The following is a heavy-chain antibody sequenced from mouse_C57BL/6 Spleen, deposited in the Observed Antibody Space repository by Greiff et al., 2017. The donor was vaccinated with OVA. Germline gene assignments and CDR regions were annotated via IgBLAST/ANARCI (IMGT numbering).Heavy chain of an antibody. D-gene: IGHD1-1*01. Sequence: VQLQQSGPELVKPGASVKISCKASGYSFTDYNMNWVKQSNGKSLEWIGVINPNYGTTSYNQKFKGKATLTVDQSSRTAYMQLNSLTSDDSAVYYCARERAGSSYDYAMGYWGQGTSVTVSS. CDR2: INPNYGTT. CDR3: ARERAGSSYDYAMGY. V-gene: IGHV1-39*01. J-gene: IGHJ4*01. CDR1: GYSFTDYN.